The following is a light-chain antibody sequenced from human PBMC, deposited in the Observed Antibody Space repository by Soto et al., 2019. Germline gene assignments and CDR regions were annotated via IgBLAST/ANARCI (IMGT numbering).Light chain of an antibody. J-gene: IGKJ2*01. CDR1: QSVSSN. CDR2: GAS. V-gene: IGKV3-15*01. CDR3: QQYNNWPPYT. Sequence: EIVMKQSPAPLSVSPGERATLSCRASQSVSSNLAWYQQKPGQAPRLLIYGASTRATGIPARFSGSGSGTEVTLTISSLQSEDFAVYYCQQYNNWPPYTFGHGTKLEIK.